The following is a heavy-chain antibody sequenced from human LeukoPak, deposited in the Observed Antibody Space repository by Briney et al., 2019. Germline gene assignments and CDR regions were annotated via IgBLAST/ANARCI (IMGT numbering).Heavy chain of an antibody. CDR3: ARDRYCSSTSCYTGLYYYGMDV. Sequence: ASVKVSCKASGYTFTSYGISWVRQAPGQGLEWMGWISAYNGNTNYAQKLQGRVTMTTDTSTSTAYMELRSLRSDDTAVYYCARDRYCSSTSCYTGLYYYGMDVWGQGTTVTVSS. CDR2: ISAYNGNT. CDR1: GYTFTSYG. J-gene: IGHJ6*02. V-gene: IGHV1-18*01. D-gene: IGHD2-2*02.